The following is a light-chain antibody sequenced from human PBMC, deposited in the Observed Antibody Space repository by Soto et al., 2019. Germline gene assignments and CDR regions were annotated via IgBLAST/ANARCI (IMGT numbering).Light chain of an antibody. CDR1: QSVSSSY. Sequence: EIVLTQSPGTLSLSPGERATLSCRASQSVSSSYLAWYQQKPGQAPRLLIYGASSRATGIPDRFSGSGSVTDFTLTISGLEPEAFAVYYCQQYGSSPRKFGQGTKVEIK. CDR2: GAS. J-gene: IGKJ1*01. CDR3: QQYGSSPRK. V-gene: IGKV3-20*01.